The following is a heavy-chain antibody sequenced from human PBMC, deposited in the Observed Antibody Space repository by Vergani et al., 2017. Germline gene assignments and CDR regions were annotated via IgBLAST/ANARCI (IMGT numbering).Heavy chain of an antibody. Sequence: QVQMQESGPGPVKTSETLSLTCSASGAPISYWCWSWLRQPAGKGLEWIGRLCPSGSTNYKPSLKSRVTMSIDTSKNQLSLKLTSVTAADTAVYYCATGAGPFDIWGQGTLFTVSS. V-gene: IGHV4-4*07. CDR1: GAPISYWC. CDR3: ATGAGPFDI. CDR2: LCPSGST. J-gene: IGHJ4*02. D-gene: IGHD7-27*01.